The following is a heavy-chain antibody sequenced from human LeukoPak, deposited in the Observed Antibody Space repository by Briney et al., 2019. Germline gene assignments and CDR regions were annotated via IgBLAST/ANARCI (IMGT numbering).Heavy chain of an antibody. Sequence: GGSLRLSCVASGFTFTSSAMSWVRQAPGKGLEWVSAISGRSGTTYYADSVKGRFTISRDNSKNTLYLQMNSLRAGDTAVYYCAKVGTVYFSLDFWGQGTLVTVSS. J-gene: IGHJ4*02. D-gene: IGHD2/OR15-2a*01. CDR2: ISGRSGTT. CDR1: GFTFTSSA. V-gene: IGHV3-23*01. CDR3: AKVGTVYFSLDF.